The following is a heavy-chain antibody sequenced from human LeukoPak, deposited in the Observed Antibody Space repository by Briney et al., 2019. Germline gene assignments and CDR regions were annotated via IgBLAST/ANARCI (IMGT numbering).Heavy chain of an antibody. CDR1: GFTFSSYG. J-gene: IGHJ4*02. V-gene: IGHV3-30*02. CDR3: VRGVYCSITSCRQIGGRYFDY. CDR2: IRYDGSKK. Sequence: GGSLRLSCAASGFTFSSYGMHWVRQAPGKGLEWVAFIRYDGSKKYYADSVKGRFTISRDNSKNTLYLQMNSLRAEDTAVYYCVRGVYCSITSCRQIGGRYFDYWGQGTLVTVSS. D-gene: IGHD2-2*01.